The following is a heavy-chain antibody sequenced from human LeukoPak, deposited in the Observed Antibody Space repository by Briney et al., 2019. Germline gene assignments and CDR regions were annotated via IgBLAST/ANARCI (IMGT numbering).Heavy chain of an antibody. D-gene: IGHD3-16*02. CDR1: GGSISSYY. CDR3: ARRAYDYVYGSYRYYFDY. CDR2: IYYSGST. Sequence: PSETLSLTCTVSGGSISSYYWSWIRQPPGKGLEWIGYIYYSGSTNYNPSLKSRVTIPVDTSKNQFSLKQSSVTAADTAVYYCARRAYDYVYGSYRYYFDYWGQGTLVTVSS. J-gene: IGHJ4*02. V-gene: IGHV4-59*08.